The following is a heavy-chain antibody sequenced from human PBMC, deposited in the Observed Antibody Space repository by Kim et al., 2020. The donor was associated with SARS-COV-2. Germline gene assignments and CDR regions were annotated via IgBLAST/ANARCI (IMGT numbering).Heavy chain of an antibody. Sequence: RYSPSFQGQVTISADKSINTAYLQWSSLKASDTAMYYCARRDAQYNWFDPWGQGTLVTVSS. D-gene: IGHD6-19*01. V-gene: IGHV5-51*01. J-gene: IGHJ5*02. CDR3: ARRDAQYNWFDP.